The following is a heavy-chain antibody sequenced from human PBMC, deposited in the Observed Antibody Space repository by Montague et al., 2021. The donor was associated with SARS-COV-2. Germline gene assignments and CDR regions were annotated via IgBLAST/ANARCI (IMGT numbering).Heavy chain of an antibody. V-gene: IGHV4-59*01. J-gene: IGHJ6*02. D-gene: IGHD3-3*01. CDR2: IYYSGST. Sequence: SETLSLTCTVSGGSISSYYWSCIRQPPGKELEWIGYIYYSGSTNYNPSLKSRVTISVDRSKNQFSPKLSSVTAADTAVYYCARDKPDYDFWRGYGMDVWGQGTTVTVSS. CDR3: ARDKPDYDFWRGYGMDV. CDR1: GGSISSYY.